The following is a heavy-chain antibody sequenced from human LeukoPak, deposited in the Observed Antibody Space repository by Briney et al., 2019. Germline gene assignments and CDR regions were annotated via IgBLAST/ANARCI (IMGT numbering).Heavy chain of an antibody. CDR2: ISYDGSSK. Sequence: GGSLRLSCAASGFTFSSYAKHWVRQAPGKGLEWVAVISYDGSSKYYADSVKGRFTISRDNSKNTLYLQMNSLRAEDTAVYYCARGGDKRLARNWFDPWGQGTVVTVSS. CDR3: ARGGDKRLARNWFDP. J-gene: IGHJ5*02. D-gene: IGHD3-16*01. V-gene: IGHV3-30*04. CDR1: GFTFSSYA.